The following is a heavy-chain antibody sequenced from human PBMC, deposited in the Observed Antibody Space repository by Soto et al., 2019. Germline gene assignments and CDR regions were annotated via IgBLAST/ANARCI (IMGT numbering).Heavy chain of an antibody. D-gene: IGHD3-3*01. CDR2: IYYSGST. Sequence: QLQLQESGPGLVKPSETLSLTCTVSGGSISSSSYYWGWIRQPPGKGLEWIGSIYYSGSTYYNPSLQSRVTLSVDTSKNQFSLKLSSVTAADTAVYYCASPLTWTGFWSGYHRYGMDVWGQGTTVTVSS. CDR1: GGSISSSSYY. V-gene: IGHV4-39*01. J-gene: IGHJ6*02. CDR3: ASPLTWTGFWSGYHRYGMDV.